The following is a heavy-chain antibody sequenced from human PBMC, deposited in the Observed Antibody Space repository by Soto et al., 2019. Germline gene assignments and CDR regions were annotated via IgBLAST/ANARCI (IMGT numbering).Heavy chain of an antibody. J-gene: IGHJ3*02. CDR1: GDSVSSNSAA. V-gene: IGHV6-1*01. CDR2: TYYRSKWYN. CDR3: ARGVVDIVVVVAANDAFDI. D-gene: IGHD2-15*01. Sequence: KQSQTLSLTCAISGDSVSSNSAAWNWIRQSPSRGLEWLGRTYYRSKWYNDYAVSVKSRITINPDTSKNQFSLQLNSVTPEDTAVYYCARGVVDIVVVVAANDAFDIWGQGTMVTVSS.